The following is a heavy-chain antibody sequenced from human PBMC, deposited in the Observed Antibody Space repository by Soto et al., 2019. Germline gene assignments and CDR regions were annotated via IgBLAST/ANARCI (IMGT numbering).Heavy chain of an antibody. CDR3: ARVSGIAARVGNWFDS. CDR2: MNPNSGNT. CDR1: GYTFTSYD. V-gene: IGHV1-8*01. Sequence: ASVKVSCKASGYTFTSYDINWVRQATGQGLEWMGWMNPNSGNTGYAQKFQGRVTMTRNTSISTAYMELSSLRSEDTAVYYCARVSGIAARVGNWFDSPGQRTLVTVSS. J-gene: IGHJ5*01. D-gene: IGHD6-6*01.